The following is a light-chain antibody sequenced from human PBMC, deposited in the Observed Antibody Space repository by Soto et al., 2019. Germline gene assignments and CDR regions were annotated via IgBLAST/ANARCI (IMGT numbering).Light chain of an antibody. Sequence: EIVMTESPATLSVSPGERATLSCRASQSVGSDLAWYQQKPGQAPRLVIYGASTRATGIPDRFSGSGSGTHFTLTISRLEPGDFAVYYCQHFGGTTFTFGQGTRLDIK. J-gene: IGKJ5*01. CDR1: QSVGSD. CDR3: QHFGGTTFT. V-gene: IGKV3D-15*01. CDR2: GAS.